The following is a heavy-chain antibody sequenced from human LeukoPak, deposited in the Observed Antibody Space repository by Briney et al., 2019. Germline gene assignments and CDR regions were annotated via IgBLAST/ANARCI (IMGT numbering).Heavy chain of an antibody. CDR3: ARGQGYCSGGSCCSDYYYGMDV. D-gene: IGHD2-15*01. J-gene: IGHJ6*02. Sequence: SVKVSCKASGGTFSSYAISWVRQAPGQGLEWMGRIIPILGIANYAQKFQGRVTITADKSTSTAYMELSSLRSEDTAVYYCARGQGYCSGGSCCSDYYYGMDVWDQGTTVTVSS. CDR1: GGTFSSYA. CDR2: IIPILGIA. V-gene: IGHV1-69*04.